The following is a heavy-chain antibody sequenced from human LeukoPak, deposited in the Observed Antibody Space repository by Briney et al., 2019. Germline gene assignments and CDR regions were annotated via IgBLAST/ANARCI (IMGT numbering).Heavy chain of an antibody. CDR2: IYTSGST. D-gene: IGHD6-13*01. Sequence: SETLSLTCTVSGGSISSGSYYWSWIRQPAGKGLEWIGRIYTSGSTNYNPSLKSRVTISVDTSKNQFSLKLSSVTAADTAVYYCARDREGIAAAGTAFDYYYYMDVWGKGTTVTVSS. CDR3: ARDREGIAAAGTAFDYYYYMDV. J-gene: IGHJ6*03. V-gene: IGHV4-61*02. CDR1: GGSISSGSYY.